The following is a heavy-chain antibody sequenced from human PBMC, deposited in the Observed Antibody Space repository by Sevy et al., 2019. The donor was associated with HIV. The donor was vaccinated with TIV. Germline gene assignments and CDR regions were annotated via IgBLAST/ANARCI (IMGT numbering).Heavy chain of an antibody. D-gene: IGHD1-7*01. CDR2: AVGVDDTT. CDR1: GFTLRNYA. CDR3: AKGTANAGYYFDY. Sequence: GGSLRLSCAASGFTLRNYAVNWVRQAPGKGLEWVSAAVGVDDTTYYADSVKGRFIISRDDSKNTLYLQMTSLTAEDTAVHFCAKGTANAGYYFDYWGRGTLVTVSS. V-gene: IGHV3-23*01. J-gene: IGHJ4*02.